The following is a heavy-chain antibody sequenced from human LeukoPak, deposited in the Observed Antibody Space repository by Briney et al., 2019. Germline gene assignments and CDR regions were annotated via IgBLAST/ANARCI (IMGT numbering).Heavy chain of an antibody. D-gene: IGHD3-16*01. V-gene: IGHV1-2*02. CDR2: INPNSGGT. J-gene: IGHJ4*02. CDR3: ARDDLRPGSRGFDY. Sequence: ASVKVSCKASGYTFTGYYMHWVRRAPGQGLEWMGWINPNSGGTNYAQKFQGRVTMTKDTSISTAYMELSRLRSDDTAVYYCARDDLRPGSRGFDYWGQGTLVTVSS. CDR1: GYTFTGYY.